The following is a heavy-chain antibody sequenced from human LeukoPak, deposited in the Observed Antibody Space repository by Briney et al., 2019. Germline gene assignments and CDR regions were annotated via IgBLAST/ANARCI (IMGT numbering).Heavy chain of an antibody. CDR1: GYSFTSYW. Sequence: GESLKISCKGSGYSFTSYWIGWVRQMPGKGLEWMGIIYPGDSDTRYSPSFQGQVTISADKSISTAYLQWSSLKASDTAMYYCARHGYSSSWGNWFDPWGQGTLVTVSS. D-gene: IGHD6-13*01. CDR3: ARHGYSSSWGNWFDP. CDR2: IYPGDSDT. V-gene: IGHV5-51*01. J-gene: IGHJ5*02.